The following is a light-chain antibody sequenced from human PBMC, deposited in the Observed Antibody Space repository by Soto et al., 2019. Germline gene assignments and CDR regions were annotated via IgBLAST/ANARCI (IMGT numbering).Light chain of an antibody. V-gene: IGLV2-14*03. CDR3: GSYTTRSNYV. CDR2: YVS. Sequence: QSVLTQPASVSGSPGQSITISCTGTISDVGSYNYVSWYQQYPGKAPKLMIYYVSTRPSGVSDRFSGSKSGNTASLTISGLLAEEEADYYCGSYTTRSNYVFGTGTKVTV. J-gene: IGLJ1*01. CDR1: ISDVGSYNY.